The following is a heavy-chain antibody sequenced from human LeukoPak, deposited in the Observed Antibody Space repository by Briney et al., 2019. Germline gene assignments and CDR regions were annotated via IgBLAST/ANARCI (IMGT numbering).Heavy chain of an antibody. J-gene: IGHJ4*02. Sequence: PGGSLRLSCAVSGFTVSSNYMSWVRQAPGKGLERVSVIYSGGNTDYVDSVKGRFTISRDNSKNTLYLQMNSLRAEDTAVYFCARWYVVVAAFDYWGQGTLVTVSS. CDR2: IYSGGNT. CDR1: GFTVSSNY. D-gene: IGHD2-21*02. CDR3: ARWYVVVAAFDY. V-gene: IGHV3-66*02.